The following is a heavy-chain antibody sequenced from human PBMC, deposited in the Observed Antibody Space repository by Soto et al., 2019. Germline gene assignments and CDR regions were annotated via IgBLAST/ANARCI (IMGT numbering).Heavy chain of an antibody. D-gene: IGHD2-8*01. CDR3: AKCQAKYCTNGVCYQIDY. V-gene: IGHV3-30*18. CDR1: GFTFSSYG. CDR2: ISYDGSNK. J-gene: IGHJ4*02. Sequence: PGGSLRLSCAASGFTFSSYGMHWVRQAPGKGLEWVAVISYDGSNKYYADSVKGRFTISRDNSKNTLYLQMNSLRAEDTAVYYCAKCQAKYCTNGVCYQIDYWGQGTLVTVSS.